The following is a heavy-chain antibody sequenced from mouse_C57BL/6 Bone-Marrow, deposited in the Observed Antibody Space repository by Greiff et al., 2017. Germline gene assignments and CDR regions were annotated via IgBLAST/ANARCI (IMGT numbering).Heavy chain of an antibody. CDR2: IAPSDSYT. CDR3: ARSYDYLFAY. J-gene: IGHJ3*01. Sequence: QVQLQQSGAELVRPGTSVKLSCKASGYTFTSYWMHWVKQRPGQGLEWIGVIAPSDSYTNYNQKFKGKATLTVDTSSSTAYMQLSSLTSEDSAVYYCARSYDYLFAYWGQGTLVTVSA. V-gene: IGHV1-59*01. D-gene: IGHD2-4*01. CDR1: GYTFTSYW.